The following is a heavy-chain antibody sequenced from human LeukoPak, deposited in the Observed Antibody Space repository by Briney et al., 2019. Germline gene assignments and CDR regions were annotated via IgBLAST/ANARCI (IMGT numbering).Heavy chain of an antibody. V-gene: IGHV3-23*01. CDR1: GFTFSSFA. Sequence: PGGSLRLSCAASGFTFSSFAMSWVRQAPGSGLDWVSTISANGGDTYSADSVKGRFTISRDNSKNTLYLQMNSLTAEDTAVYYCAKGIYNWFDPWGQGTLVTVSS. J-gene: IGHJ5*02. D-gene: IGHD3-3*01. CDR3: AKGIYNWFDP. CDR2: ISANGGDT.